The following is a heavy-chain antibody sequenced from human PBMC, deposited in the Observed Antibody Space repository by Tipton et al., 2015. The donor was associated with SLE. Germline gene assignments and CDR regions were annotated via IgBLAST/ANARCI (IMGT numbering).Heavy chain of an antibody. D-gene: IGHD3-22*01. CDR2: TSTFNGKT. CDR1: GFTFTTYG. CDR3: AREHFYESSGYYLGFYYFDY. Sequence: SCAASGFTFTTYGVSWVRQAPGQGLEWMGWTSTFNGKTNYSQNFQGRVTMTTDTSTSTAYMELRSLRSDDTAVYYCAREHFYESSGYYLGFYYFDYWGQGTLVTVSS. J-gene: IGHJ4*02. V-gene: IGHV1-18*01.